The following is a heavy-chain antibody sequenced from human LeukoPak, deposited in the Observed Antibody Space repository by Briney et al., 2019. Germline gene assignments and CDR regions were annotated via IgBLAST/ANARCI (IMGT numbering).Heavy chain of an antibody. Sequence: ASVKVSCKASGDTFINDYIHWVRQAPGQGLEWMGVSNPGGGATTYAQKFQGRVTLTRDMSTSTDYLELSSLRSEDTAVYYCARGYSGYYVGSWFDPWGQGTLVTVSS. CDR2: SNPGGGAT. CDR1: GDTFINDY. V-gene: IGHV1-46*01. D-gene: IGHD3-22*01. J-gene: IGHJ5*02. CDR3: ARGYSGYYVGSWFDP.